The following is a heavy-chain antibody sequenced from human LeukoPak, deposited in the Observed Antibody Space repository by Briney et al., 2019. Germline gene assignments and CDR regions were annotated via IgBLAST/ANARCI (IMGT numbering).Heavy chain of an antibody. V-gene: IGHV4-30-2*01. J-gene: IGHJ6*03. CDR3: ARAPQLVPTAYYMDV. Sequence: SETLSLTCAVSGGYIGSGDYYWAWIRQPPGNGLEWIGYIYHSGTTYDNPSLKSRVTMSVDRSKNRFSLNLSSVTAADTAVYFCARAPQLVPTAYYMDVWGKGTTVTVSS. CDR1: GGYIGSGDYY. CDR2: IYHSGTT. D-gene: IGHD2-2*01.